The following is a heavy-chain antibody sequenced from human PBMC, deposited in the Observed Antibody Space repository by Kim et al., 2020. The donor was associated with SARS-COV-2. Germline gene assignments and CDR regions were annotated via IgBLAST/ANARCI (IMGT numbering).Heavy chain of an antibody. CDR3: AKGGGYSGSYLDY. D-gene: IGHD1-26*01. Sequence: GGSLRLSCAASGFTFSSYGMHWVRQAPGKGLEWVAVIWYDGSNKYYADSVKGRFTISRDNSKNTLYLQMNSLRAEDTAVYYCAKGGGYSGSYLDYWGQGTLVTVSS. CDR2: IWYDGSNK. V-gene: IGHV3-33*06. J-gene: IGHJ4*02. CDR1: GFTFSSYG.